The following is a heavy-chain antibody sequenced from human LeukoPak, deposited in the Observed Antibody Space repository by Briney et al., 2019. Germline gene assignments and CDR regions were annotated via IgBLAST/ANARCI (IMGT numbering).Heavy chain of an antibody. J-gene: IGHJ3*02. D-gene: IGHD6-19*01. CDR3: AREGGWYKSDAFDI. Sequence: GGSLRLSCAASGFTFSSYGMHWVRQAPGKGLEWVAVISYDGSNKYYADSVKGRFTISRDNSKNTLYLQMNSLRAEDTAVYYCAREGGWYKSDAFDIWGQGTMVTVSS. V-gene: IGHV3-30*03. CDR1: GFTFSSYG. CDR2: ISYDGSNK.